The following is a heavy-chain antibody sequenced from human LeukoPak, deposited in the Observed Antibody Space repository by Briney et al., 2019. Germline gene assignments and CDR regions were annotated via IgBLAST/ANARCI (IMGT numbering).Heavy chain of an antibody. J-gene: IGHJ3*02. V-gene: IGHV3-74*01. Sequence: GGSLRLSCAASGFTFSSYWMHWVRPAPGKGLVWVSRINSDGSTTNYADSVKGRFTISRFNTKETLYLRMNSLRVEDTAVYYCARWTDVIDIWGEGTLVTLSS. CDR2: INSDGSTT. CDR3: ARWTDVIDI. CDR1: GFTFSSYW. D-gene: IGHD3-16*02.